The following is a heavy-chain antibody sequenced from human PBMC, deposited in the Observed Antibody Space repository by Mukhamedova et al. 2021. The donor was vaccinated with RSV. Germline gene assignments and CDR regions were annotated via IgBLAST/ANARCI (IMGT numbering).Heavy chain of an antibody. V-gene: IGHV3-23*01. J-gene: IGHJ5*02. CDR2: IRGSGGST. Sequence: GKGLEWVSAIRGSGGSTYYADSVKGRFTISRDNSKNTLYLQMNSLRAEDTAVYYCAKDGSEYYGSGSYFLSDWFDPWGQGTLVTV. CDR3: AKDGSEYYGSGSYFLSDWFDP. D-gene: IGHD3-10*01.